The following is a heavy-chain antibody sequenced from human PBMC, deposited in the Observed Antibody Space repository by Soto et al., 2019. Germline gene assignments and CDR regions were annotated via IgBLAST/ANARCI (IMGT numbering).Heavy chain of an antibody. V-gene: IGHV1-69*08. CDR1: GGTFSSYT. CDR3: ARDKGIGAWLDP. Sequence: QVQLVQSGAEVKKPGSSVKVSCKASGGTFSSYTISWVRQAPGQGLEWMGRIIPILGIANYAQKFQGRVTITADKSTSTAYMELSSLRSEDTAVYYCARDKGIGAWLDPWGQGTLVTVSS. D-gene: IGHD3-16*01. J-gene: IGHJ5*02. CDR2: IIPILGIA.